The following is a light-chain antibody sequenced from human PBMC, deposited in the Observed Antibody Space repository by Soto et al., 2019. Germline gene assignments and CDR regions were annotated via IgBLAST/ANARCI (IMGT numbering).Light chain of an antibody. CDR2: GAS. CDR3: QQYGSSPPT. Sequence: EIVLTQSPGTLSLSPGERATLSCRASQSVNSNYLAWYRRKPGQAPSLLIYGASTRATGIPGRFSGSGSGTDFHLTITRLEPEDFAVYYCQQYGSSPPTFGQGTKVEIK. J-gene: IGKJ1*01. V-gene: IGKV3-20*01. CDR1: QSVNSNY.